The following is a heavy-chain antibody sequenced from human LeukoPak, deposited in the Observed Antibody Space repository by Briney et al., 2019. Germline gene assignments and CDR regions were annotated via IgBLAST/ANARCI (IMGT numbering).Heavy chain of an antibody. CDR2: IYHSGST. D-gene: IGHD3-10*01. CDR1: GGSISSSNW. CDR3: ARDGRVRGARYYGMDV. J-gene: IGHJ6*04. V-gene: IGHV4-4*02. Sequence: SGTLSLTCAVSGGSISSSNWWSWVRQPPGKGLEWIGEIYHSGSTNYNPSLKSRVTIPVDKPKNQFSLKLSSVTAADTAVYYCARDGRVRGARYYGMDVWGKGTTVTVSS.